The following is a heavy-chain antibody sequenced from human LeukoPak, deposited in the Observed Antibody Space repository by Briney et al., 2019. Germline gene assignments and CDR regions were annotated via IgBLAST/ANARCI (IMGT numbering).Heavy chain of an antibody. Sequence: PSETLSLTCTVSGGSISSYYWSWIRQPPGKGLEWIGYIYYSGSTNYNPSLKSRVTISVDTSKNQFSLKLSSVTAADTAVYYCARHGSYYDSSGSIWGQGTMVTVSS. V-gene: IGHV4-59*08. D-gene: IGHD3-22*01. CDR2: IYYSGST. CDR1: GGSISSYY. CDR3: ARHGSYYDSSGSI. J-gene: IGHJ3*02.